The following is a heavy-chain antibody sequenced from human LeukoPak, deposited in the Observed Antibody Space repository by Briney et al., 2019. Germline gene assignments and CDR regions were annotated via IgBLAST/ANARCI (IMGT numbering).Heavy chain of an antibody. D-gene: IGHD3-9*01. Sequence: SQTLSLTCAISGDSVSSSSAAWNWIRQSPSRGLEWLGRTYYRSKWYNDYPVSVKSRITIIPDTAKNQFSLQLSSVTAADTAVYYCARGTTDYDILTGYYRYWFDPWGQGTLVTVSS. CDR2: TYYRSKWYN. CDR3: ARGTTDYDILTGYYRYWFDP. V-gene: IGHV6-1*01. J-gene: IGHJ5*02. CDR1: GDSVSSSSAA.